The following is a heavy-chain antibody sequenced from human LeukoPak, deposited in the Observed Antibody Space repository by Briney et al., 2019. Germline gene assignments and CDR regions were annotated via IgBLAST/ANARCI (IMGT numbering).Heavy chain of an antibody. CDR2: IDSGGGT. D-gene: IGHD3-16*01. Sequence: GGSLSLSCAASGLTFRNYAMSWVRQAPGKGLEWVSAIDSGGGTYYANSVKGRFTISRDNSKNTLYLQLSSLRVEDTAVYYCAKGPQGDWGQGALVTVSS. V-gene: IGHV3-23*01. CDR1: GLTFRNYA. J-gene: IGHJ4*02. CDR3: AKGPQGD.